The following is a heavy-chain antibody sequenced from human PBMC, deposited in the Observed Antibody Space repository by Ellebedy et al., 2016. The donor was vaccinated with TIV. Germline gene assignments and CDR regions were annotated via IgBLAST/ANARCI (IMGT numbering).Heavy chain of an antibody. CDR1: GFTFSDHY. V-gene: IGHV3-72*01. CDR2: TRNKANSYTT. J-gene: IGHJ2*01. D-gene: IGHD2-2*01. CDR3: GRVFCSSTSCSGYPDL. Sequence: GESLKISCAASGFTFSDHYMDWVRQAPGKGLEWVGCTRNKANSYTTEYAASVKGRFTVSRDDSENSLYLQMNSLKTEDTAVYFCGRVFCSSTSCSGYPDLWGRGTLVTVSS.